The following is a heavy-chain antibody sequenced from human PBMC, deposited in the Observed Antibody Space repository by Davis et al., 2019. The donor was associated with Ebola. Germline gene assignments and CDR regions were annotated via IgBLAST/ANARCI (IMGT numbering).Heavy chain of an antibody. CDR2: FYYGGST. V-gene: IGHV4-39*01. CDR3: VATTITNWFDP. J-gene: IGHJ5*02. CDR1: GGSISSSSYY. D-gene: IGHD4-11*01. Sequence: MPSETLSLTCTVSGGSISSSSYYWGWIRQPPGKGLEWIGSFYYGGSTYYNASLNSRVTISVDMSKNQFSLKLSSVTAADTAVYYCVATTITNWFDPWGQGTLVTVSS.